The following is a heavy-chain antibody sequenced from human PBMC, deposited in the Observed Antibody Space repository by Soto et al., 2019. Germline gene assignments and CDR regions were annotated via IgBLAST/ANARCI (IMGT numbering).Heavy chain of an antibody. Sequence: TSETLSLTCTVSGGSVSSGSYYWSWIRQPPGKGLEWIGYIYYSGSTNYNPSLKSRVTISVDTSKNQFSLKLSSVTAADTAVYYCARFRGMDVWGQGTTVTVSS. J-gene: IGHJ6*02. CDR1: GGSVSSGSYY. CDR3: ARFRGMDV. V-gene: IGHV4-61*01. CDR2: IYYSGST.